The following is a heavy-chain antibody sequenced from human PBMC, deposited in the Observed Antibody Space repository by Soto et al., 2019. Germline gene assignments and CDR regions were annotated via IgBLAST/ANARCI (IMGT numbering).Heavy chain of an antibody. V-gene: IGHV3-30*18. CDR3: AKDRKAAYCTNGVCYSFHY. CDR2: ISYDGSNK. Sequence: QVQLVESGGGVVQPGRSLRLSCAASGFTFSSYGMHWVRQAPGKGLEWVAVISYDGSNKYYADSVKGRFTISRDNSKNTLYPQMNSLRAEDTAVYYCAKDRKAAYCTNGVCYSFHYWGQGTLVTVSS. D-gene: IGHD2-8*01. CDR1: GFTFSSYG. J-gene: IGHJ4*02.